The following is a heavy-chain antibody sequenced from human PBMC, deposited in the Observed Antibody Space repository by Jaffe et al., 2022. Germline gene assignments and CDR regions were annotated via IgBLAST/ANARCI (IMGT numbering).Heavy chain of an antibody. CDR2: IKQDGSEK. V-gene: IGHV3-7*05. CDR1: GFTFSSYW. Sequence: EVQLVESGGGLVQPGGSLRLSCAASGFTFSSYWMSWVRQAPGKGLEWVANIKQDGSEKYYVDSVKGRFTISRDNAKNSLYLQMNSLRAEDTAVYYCARVRGGYSMDVFDYWGQGTLVTVSS. D-gene: IGHD5-12*01. J-gene: IGHJ4*02. CDR3: ARVRGGYSMDVFDY.